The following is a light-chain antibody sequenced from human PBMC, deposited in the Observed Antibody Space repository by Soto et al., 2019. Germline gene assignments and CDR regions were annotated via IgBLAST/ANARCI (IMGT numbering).Light chain of an antibody. V-gene: IGKV1-39*01. CDR1: QSISMY. CDR2: TAS. J-gene: IGKJ1*01. Sequence: DIQMTQSPSSLSAYVGDRVTITCRASQSISMYLNWYQQKPWKAPNLLIYTASSLESGVPSRFSGSGSGTDITLTIASLQPEDFATYFCQQSYSRPRTFGQGTKVDIK. CDR3: QQSYSRPRT.